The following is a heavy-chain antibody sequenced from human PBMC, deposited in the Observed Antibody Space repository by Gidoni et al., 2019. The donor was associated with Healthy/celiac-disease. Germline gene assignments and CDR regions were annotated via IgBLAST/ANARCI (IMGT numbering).Heavy chain of an antibody. CDR2: IKSKTDGGTT. D-gene: IGHD3-10*01. CDR3: TTEAVTMVRGVIILHDY. CDR1: GFTFSNAW. Sequence: EVQLVESGGGLVKPGGSLRLSCAASGFTFSNAWMSWVRQAPGKGLEWVGRIKSKTDGGTTDYAAPVKGRFTISRDDSKNTLYLQMNSLKTEDTAVYYCTTEAVTMVRGVIILHDYWGQGTLVTVSS. V-gene: IGHV3-15*01. J-gene: IGHJ4*02.